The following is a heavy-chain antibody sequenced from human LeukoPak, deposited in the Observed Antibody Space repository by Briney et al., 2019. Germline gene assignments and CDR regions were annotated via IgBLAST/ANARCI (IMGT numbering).Heavy chain of an antibody. CDR2: ISDSGGDS. V-gene: IGHV3-23*01. J-gene: IGHJ4*02. CDR3: AKGGSYAPLDY. D-gene: IGHD1-26*01. CDR1: GFTFSSSA. Sequence: GGSLRLSCTASGFTFSSSAMTWVRQAPGKGLDWVSAISDSGGDSIYTDSVKDRFTISRDNSMNTLYLQMNSLRAEDTALYYCAKGGSYAPLDYWGQGTLVTVSS.